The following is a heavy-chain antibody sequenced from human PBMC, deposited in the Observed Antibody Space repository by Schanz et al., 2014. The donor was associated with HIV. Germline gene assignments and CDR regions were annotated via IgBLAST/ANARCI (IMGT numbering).Heavy chain of an antibody. D-gene: IGHD3-16*02. J-gene: IGHJ6*02. CDR3: AKMEMAIVRWYYGMDV. CDR1: GFLFSSYG. Sequence: VQLLESGGGLVQPGGSLRLSCAASGFLFSSYGMSWVRQAPGKGLEWVAVISYDGSNKYYADAVKGRFTISRDNSKNTLYLEMNSLRAEDTAVYYCAKMEMAIVRWYYGMDVWGQGTTVTVSS. CDR2: ISYDGSNK. V-gene: IGHV3-30*19.